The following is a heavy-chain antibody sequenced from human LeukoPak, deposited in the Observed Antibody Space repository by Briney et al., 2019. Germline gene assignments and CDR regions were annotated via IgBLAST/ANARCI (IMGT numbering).Heavy chain of an antibody. V-gene: IGHV3-21*01. J-gene: IGHJ3*02. Sequence: GGSLRLSCAASGFTFSSYEMNWVRQAPGKGLEWVSSISSSSSYIYYADSVKGRFTISRDNAKNSLYLQMNSLRAEDTAVYYCASQLGDASDIWGQGTMVTVSS. CDR2: ISSSSSYI. D-gene: IGHD6-13*01. CDR3: ASQLGDASDI. CDR1: GFTFSSYE.